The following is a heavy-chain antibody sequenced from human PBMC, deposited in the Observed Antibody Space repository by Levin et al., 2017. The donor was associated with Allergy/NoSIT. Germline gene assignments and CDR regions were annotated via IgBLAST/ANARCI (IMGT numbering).Heavy chain of an antibody. V-gene: IGHV3-74*01. Sequence: LSLTCAASGFTFSGYWMHWVRQAPGKRLVWVSRINSSGYSNYADSVKGRFTISRDNAMNTLYLQMNSLRDEDTAVYYCARDYSYALDVWGQGTTVTVSS. J-gene: IGHJ6*02. D-gene: IGHD4-11*01. CDR1: GFTFSGYW. CDR2: INSSGYS. CDR3: ARDYSYALDV.